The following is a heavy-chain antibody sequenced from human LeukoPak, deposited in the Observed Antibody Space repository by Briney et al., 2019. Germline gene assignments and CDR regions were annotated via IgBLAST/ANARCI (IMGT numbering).Heavy chain of an antibody. CDR3: ARGTNYFDY. D-gene: IGHD1-14*01. Sequence: ASVKVSCNASGGTFSSYAISWVRQAPGQGLEWMGGIIPIFGTANYAQKFQGSVTITTDESTSTAYMELSSLRSEDTAVYYCARGTNYFDYWGQGTLVTVSS. J-gene: IGHJ4*02. CDR2: IIPIFGTA. V-gene: IGHV1-69*05. CDR1: GGTFSSYA.